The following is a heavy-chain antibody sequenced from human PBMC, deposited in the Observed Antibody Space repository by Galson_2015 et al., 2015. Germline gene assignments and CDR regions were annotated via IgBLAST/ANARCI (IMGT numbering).Heavy chain of an antibody. Sequence: SLRLSCAVSGFTVGDYAMSWVRQAPGKGLECVGFIRSKANGGTTEYVASVKGRFTISRDDSKGIAYLQMNSLETEDTAVYYCNRKGGYGYGLDYWGQGTLVTVSS. D-gene: IGHD5-18*01. V-gene: IGHV3-49*04. CDR2: IRSKANGGTT. CDR1: GFTVGDYA. CDR3: NRKGGYGYGLDY. J-gene: IGHJ4*02.